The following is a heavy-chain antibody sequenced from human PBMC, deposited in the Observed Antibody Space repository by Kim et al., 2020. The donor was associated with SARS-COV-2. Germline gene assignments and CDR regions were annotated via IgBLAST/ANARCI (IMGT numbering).Heavy chain of an antibody. CDR2: IYYSGST. J-gene: IGHJ6*02. D-gene: IGHD5-18*01. Sequence: SETLSLTCTVSGGSISSSSYYWGWIRQPPGKGLEWIGSIYYSGSTYYNPSLKSRVTISVDTSKNQFSLKLSSVTAADTAVYYCASQGVNEAMVLSYYYYYGMGVWGQGTTVTVSS. V-gene: IGHV4-39*01. CDR1: GGSISSSSYY. CDR3: ASQGVNEAMVLSYYYYYGMGV.